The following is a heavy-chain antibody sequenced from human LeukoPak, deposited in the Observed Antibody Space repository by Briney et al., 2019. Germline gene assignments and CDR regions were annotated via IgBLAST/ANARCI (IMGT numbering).Heavy chain of an antibody. D-gene: IGHD3-10*01. CDR2: IYYSGSA. CDR3: ARGIDYYGSGSYLGAFDI. CDR1: GGSIAGYY. J-gene: IGHJ3*02. Sequence: SETLSLTCTVSGGSIAGYYWSWIRQPPGKGLEWIGYIYYSGSANYNPSLKSRVITSIDTPKNQFSVKLSSVTAADTAVYYCARGIDYYGSGSYLGAFDIWGQGTMVTVSS. V-gene: IGHV4-59*08.